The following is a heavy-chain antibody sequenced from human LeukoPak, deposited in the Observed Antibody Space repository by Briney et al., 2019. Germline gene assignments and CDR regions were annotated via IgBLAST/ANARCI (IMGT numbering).Heavy chain of an antibody. CDR1: GYSTSSGYY. CDR2: IYHSGST. CDR3: ARGVSRYYYDSSGPAPYVIQH. D-gene: IGHD3-22*01. Sequence: SETLSLTCTVSGYSTSSGYYWGWIRQPPGKGLEWIGSIYHSGSTYYNPSLKSRVTISVDTSKNQFSLKLSSVTAADTAVYYCARGVSRYYYDSSGPAPYVIQHWGQGTLVTVSS. J-gene: IGHJ1*01. V-gene: IGHV4-38-2*02.